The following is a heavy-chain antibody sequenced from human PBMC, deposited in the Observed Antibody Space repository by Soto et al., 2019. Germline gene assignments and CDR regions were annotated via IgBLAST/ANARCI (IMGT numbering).Heavy chain of an antibody. J-gene: IGHJ3*02. CDR1: GDSVSSNSAA. V-gene: IGHV6-1*01. D-gene: IGHD6-6*01. CDR2: TYYRSKWYN. Sequence: SQTLSLTCAISGDSVSSNSAAWNWIRQSPSRGLEWLGRTYYRSKWYNDYAVSVKSRITINPDTSKNQFSLQLNSVTPEDTAVYHCARGIGQLVGYTFDIWGQGTMVTVSS. CDR3: ARGIGQLVGYTFDI.